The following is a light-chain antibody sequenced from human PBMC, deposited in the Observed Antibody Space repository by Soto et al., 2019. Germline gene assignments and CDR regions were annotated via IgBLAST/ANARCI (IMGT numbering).Light chain of an antibody. CDR1: QSVGWS. V-gene: IGKV3-11*01. CDR3: QQRNYPLT. Sequence: EIVLTQSPATLSLSPGERATLSCRSSQSVGWSLGWYQQKPGQAPSLLIYDASNRATGIPDRFSGSGSGTDFTLTISSLEPEDCAVYYCQQRNYPLTFGGGTKVEI. J-gene: IGKJ4*01. CDR2: DAS.